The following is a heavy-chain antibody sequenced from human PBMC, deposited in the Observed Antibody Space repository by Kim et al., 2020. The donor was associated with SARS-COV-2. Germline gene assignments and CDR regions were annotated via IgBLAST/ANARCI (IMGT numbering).Heavy chain of an antibody. Sequence: SETLSLTCTVSGASVKSYFWSWVRQPPGRGLEWIAYVPFTGTTTYNPSLKSRVSIPVDTSKNQFSLTLTSVTAADTGVYYCARLLNKDGSGSYRHFDYWGPGTRVTVSS. V-gene: IGHV4-59*02. CDR2: VPFTGTT. D-gene: IGHD3-10*01. CDR3: ARLLNKDGSGSYRHFDY. CDR1: GASVKSYF. J-gene: IGHJ4*02.